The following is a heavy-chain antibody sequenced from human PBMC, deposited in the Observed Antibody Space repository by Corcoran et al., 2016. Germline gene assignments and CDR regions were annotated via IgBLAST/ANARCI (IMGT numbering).Heavy chain of an antibody. CDR3: ARQGNFDLRGY. Sequence: QLQLQESGPGLVKPSETLSLTCTVSGGSISSSSYYWGWIRQPPGKGLEWVGSIYYSGSTYYNPSLKSRVTISVDTSKNQLSLKLSSVTAADTAVYYCARQGNFDLRGYWGQGTLVTVSS. D-gene: IGHD3-9*01. CDR2: IYYSGST. CDR1: GGSISSSSYY. J-gene: IGHJ4*02. V-gene: IGHV4-39*07.